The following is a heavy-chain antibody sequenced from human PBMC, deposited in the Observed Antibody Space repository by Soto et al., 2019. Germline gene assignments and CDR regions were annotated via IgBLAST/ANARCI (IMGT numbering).Heavy chain of an antibody. Sequence: QVQLVESGGGVVQPGRSLRLSCAASGFTFSRYTMHWVRQAPGKGLEWVALISYDGKNKYYSDSVKGRFTISRDNSKNTLYLQMDSLRAEDTAVYYCGRAVQLVPYWGHGTLVTVSS. V-gene: IGHV3-30*04. J-gene: IGHJ4*01. D-gene: IGHD6-6*01. CDR3: GRAVQLVPY. CDR1: GFTFSRYT. CDR2: ISYDGKNK.